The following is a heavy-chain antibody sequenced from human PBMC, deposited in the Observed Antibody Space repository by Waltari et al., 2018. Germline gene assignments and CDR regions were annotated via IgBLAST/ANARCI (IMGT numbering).Heavy chain of an antibody. V-gene: IGHV3-23*01. Sequence: EVQLLESGGGLVQPGGSLRLSCAASGFTFSSYAMSWVRQAPGKGVEWVSAISGSGGSTYYADSVEGRVTISRDNSKNTLYLQMNSLRAEDTAVYYCAKDYGSSLVVGVYWGQGTLVTVSS. J-gene: IGHJ4*02. D-gene: IGHD6-6*01. CDR3: AKDYGSSLVVGVY. CDR2: ISGSGGST. CDR1: GFTFSSYA.